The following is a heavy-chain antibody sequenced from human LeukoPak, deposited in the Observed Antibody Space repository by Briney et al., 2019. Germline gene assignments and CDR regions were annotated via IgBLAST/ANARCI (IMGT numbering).Heavy chain of an antibody. V-gene: IGHV3-21*01. J-gene: IGHJ4*02. Sequence: GGSLRLSCAASGFTFSSYSMNWVRQAPGKGLEWVSSISSSSSYIYYADSVKGRFTISRDNAKNSLYLQMNSLRAEGTAVYYCAREWGQLGELDYWGQGTLVTVSS. D-gene: IGHD3-16*01. CDR2: ISSSSSYI. CDR3: AREWGQLGELDY. CDR1: GFTFSSYS.